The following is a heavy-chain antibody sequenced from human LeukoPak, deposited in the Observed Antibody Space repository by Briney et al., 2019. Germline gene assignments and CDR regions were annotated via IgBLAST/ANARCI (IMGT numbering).Heavy chain of an antibody. J-gene: IGHJ4*02. CDR1: GFTFSTYA. Sequence: GRSLRLPCAASGFTFSTYAMSWVRQAPGEGLQWVSGISNSGDSTYYLDSVKGRFTISRDNSKNTLHLQMSSLRAEDTALYYCVKDRCDRATCPEVWGQGTLVTVSS. D-gene: IGHD1-14*01. CDR3: VKDRCDRATCPEV. CDR2: ISNSGDST. V-gene: IGHV3-23*01.